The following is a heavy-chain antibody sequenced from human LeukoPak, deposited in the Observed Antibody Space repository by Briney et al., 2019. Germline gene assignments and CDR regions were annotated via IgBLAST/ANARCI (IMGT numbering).Heavy chain of an antibody. CDR3: ARGAIAARDNLDY. V-gene: IGHV1-69*13. Sequence: SVKVSCKASGGTFCSYAISWVRQAPGQGLEWMGGIIPIFGTANYAQKFQGRVTITADESTSTAYMELSSLRSEDTAVYYCARGAIAARDNLDYWGQGTLVTVSS. CDR2: IIPIFGTA. D-gene: IGHD6-6*01. CDR1: GGTFCSYA. J-gene: IGHJ4*02.